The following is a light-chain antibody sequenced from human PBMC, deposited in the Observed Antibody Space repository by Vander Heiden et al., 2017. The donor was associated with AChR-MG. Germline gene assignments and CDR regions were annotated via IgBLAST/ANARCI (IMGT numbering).Light chain of an antibody. CDR3: QAWDSSEGV. CDR1: KLGDKY. V-gene: IGLV3-1*01. J-gene: IGLJ2*01. CDR2: QDS. Sequence: YELTQPPSASVSPGQTASITCSGDKLGDKYACWYQQKPGQSPGLGIYQDSKRPSGIPERFSGSNSGNTATLTISGTQAMDESDDYCQAWDSSEGVFGGGTKLTV.